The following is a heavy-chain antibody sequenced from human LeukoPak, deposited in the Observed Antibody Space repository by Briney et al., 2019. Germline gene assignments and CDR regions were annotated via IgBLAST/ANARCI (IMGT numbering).Heavy chain of an antibody. Sequence: GRSLRLSCAASGFTFSSYGMHWVRQAPGKGLEWVAVISYDGSNKYYADSVKGRFTISRDNSKNTLYLQMNSLRAEDTAVYYCAKDTSSGSYWSHAFDIWGQGTMVTVSS. J-gene: IGHJ3*02. V-gene: IGHV3-30*18. CDR1: GFTFSSYG. D-gene: IGHD1-26*01. CDR2: ISYDGSNK. CDR3: AKDTSSGSYWSHAFDI.